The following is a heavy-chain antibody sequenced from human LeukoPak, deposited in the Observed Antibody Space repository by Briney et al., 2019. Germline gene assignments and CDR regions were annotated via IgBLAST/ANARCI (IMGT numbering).Heavy chain of an antibody. CDR2: IYSSGST. Sequence: PSETLSLTCTVSGGSISSYHWSWILQPPGKGLEWIGYIYSSGSTNYNPSLESRVTISVDTSKNQFSLKLSSVTAADTAVYYCARLGYTSNWYKINYWGQGTLVTVSS. D-gene: IGHD6-13*01. J-gene: IGHJ4*02. CDR3: ARLGYTSNWYKINY. V-gene: IGHV4-59*08. CDR1: GGSISSYH.